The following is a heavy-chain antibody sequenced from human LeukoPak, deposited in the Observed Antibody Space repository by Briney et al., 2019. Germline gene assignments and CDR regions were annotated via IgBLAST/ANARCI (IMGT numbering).Heavy chain of an antibody. CDR3: ATGQGSRWDN. Sequence: PGGSLRLSCAVSGFSFNNHWMSWVRQAAGKSLEWVANIKQDGSESYYVGSVKGRFTISRDNAKNSLYLQMDSLRGEDTAVYYCATGQGSRWDNWGLGTLVTVSS. CDR2: IKQDGSES. V-gene: IGHV3-7*01. D-gene: IGHD6-13*01. CDR1: GFSFNNHW. J-gene: IGHJ4*02.